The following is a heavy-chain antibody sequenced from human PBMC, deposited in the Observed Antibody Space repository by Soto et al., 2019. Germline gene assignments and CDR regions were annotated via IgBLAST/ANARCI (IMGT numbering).Heavy chain of an antibody. Sequence: GGSLRLSCAASGFTFSSYAMHWVRQAPGKGLEWVAVISYDGSNKYYADSVKGRFTISRDNSKNTLYLQMNSLRAEDTAVYYCARSGTGGTVRPPFFDPWGQGTLVTVSS. D-gene: IGHD1-26*01. V-gene: IGHV3-30-3*01. CDR2: ISYDGSNK. J-gene: IGHJ5*02. CDR1: GFTFSSYA. CDR3: ARSGTGGTVRPPFFDP.